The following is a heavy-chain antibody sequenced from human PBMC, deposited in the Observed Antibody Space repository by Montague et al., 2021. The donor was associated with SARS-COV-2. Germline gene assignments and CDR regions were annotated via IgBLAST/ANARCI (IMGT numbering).Heavy chain of an antibody. CDR3: VRDTGSAQAGFDA. CDR2: TNYRSKWTS. CDR1: GDSVCINTAA. D-gene: IGHD4-17*01. J-gene: IGHJ4*02. Sequence: CAISGDSVCINTAAWNWIRQSPSGGLEWLVRTNYRSKWTSDYATSVEGRISIDPDTSKNQFFLHLMSVTPEDTGVYYCVRDTGSAQAGFDAWGQGTLVTVSA. V-gene: IGHV6-1*01.